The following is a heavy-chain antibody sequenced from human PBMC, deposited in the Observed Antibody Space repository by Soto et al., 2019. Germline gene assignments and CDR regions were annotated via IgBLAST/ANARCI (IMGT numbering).Heavy chain of an antibody. CDR3: ARDLVAVAGTWGLRYYYYGMDV. J-gene: IGHJ6*02. Sequence: HPGGSLRLSCAASGFTFSSYGMHWVRQAPGKGLEWVAVIWYDGSNKYYADPVKGRFTISRDNSKNTLYLQMNSLRAEDTAVYYCARDLVAVAGTWGLRYYYYGMDVWGQGTTVTVSS. CDR1: GFTFSSYG. D-gene: IGHD6-19*01. CDR2: IWYDGSNK. V-gene: IGHV3-33*01.